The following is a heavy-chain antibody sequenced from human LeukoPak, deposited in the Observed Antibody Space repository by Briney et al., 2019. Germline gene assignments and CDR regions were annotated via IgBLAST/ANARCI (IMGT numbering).Heavy chain of an antibody. V-gene: IGHV3-66*03. CDR1: GFRVCYYY. CDR2: LRGSVET. D-gene: IGHD3/OR15-3a*01. J-gene: IGHJ5*02. CDR3: ARDRAANQDWVEFDP. Sequence: GGSLRLSCAVSGFRVCYYYMSWVRQARGKGLEWVGLLRGSVETFYADFARGRFAISRDEFENTLYLQMNSLRVEDTAVYFCARDRAANQDWVEFDPWGQGTPVIVSS.